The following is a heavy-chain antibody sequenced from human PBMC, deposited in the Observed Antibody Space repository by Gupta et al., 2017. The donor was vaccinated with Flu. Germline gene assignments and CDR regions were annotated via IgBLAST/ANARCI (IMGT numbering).Heavy chain of an antibody. V-gene: IGHV5-10-1*01. CDR2: IDPSDSYT. J-gene: IGHJ4*02. D-gene: IGHD6-13*01. CDR1: GYRFTSYW. Sequence: EVQLVQSGAEVKKPGESLRISCKGSGYRFTSYWISWVRQMPGKGLEWMGRIDPSDSYTNYSPSFQGHVTISADKSISTAYLQWSSLKASDTAMYYCASHRVGPYSSSWYLFDYWGQGTLVTVSS. CDR3: ASHRVGPYSSSWYLFDY.